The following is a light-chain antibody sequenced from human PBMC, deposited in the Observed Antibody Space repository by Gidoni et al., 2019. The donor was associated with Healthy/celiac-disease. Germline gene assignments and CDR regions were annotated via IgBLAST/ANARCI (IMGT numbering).Light chain of an antibody. CDR2: SNN. J-gene: IGLJ3*02. V-gene: IGLV1-47*02. Sequence: QSVLTPPPSASGTPGQRVTISCSGSSANIGSNYVYWYQQLPGTAPKLLIYSNNQRPSGVHDRFSGSKSGTSASLAISGLRSEDEADYYCAAWDDSLSGVWVFGGGTKLTVL. CDR1: SANIGSNY. CDR3: AAWDDSLSGVWV.